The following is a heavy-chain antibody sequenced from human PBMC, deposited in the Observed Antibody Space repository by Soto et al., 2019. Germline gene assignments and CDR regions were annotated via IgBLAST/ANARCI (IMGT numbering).Heavy chain of an antibody. J-gene: IGHJ3*02. D-gene: IGHD6-13*01. V-gene: IGHV1-8*01. CDR2: MNPNSGNT. Sequence: QVQLVQSGAEVKKPGASVKVSCKASGYTFTSYDINWVRQATGQGLEWMGWMNPNSGNTGCAQKFQGRVTMTRNTSISTAYMELSSLRSEDTAVYYCARVAAARTIDAFDIWGQGTMVTVSS. CDR1: GYTFTSYD. CDR3: ARVAAARTIDAFDI.